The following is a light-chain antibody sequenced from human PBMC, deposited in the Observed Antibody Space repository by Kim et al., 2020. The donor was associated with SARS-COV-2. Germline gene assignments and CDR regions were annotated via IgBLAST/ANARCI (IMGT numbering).Light chain of an antibody. CDR2: DVS. J-gene: IGLJ3*02. CDR1: ISDVGGYNY. Sequence: QSALTQPASVSGSPGQSNTISCTGTISDVGGYNYVSWYQQHPGKAPKLMIYDVSNRPSGVSNRFSGSKSGNTASLTISGLQAEDEADYYCSSYTSSSTWVFGGGTQLTVL. CDR3: SSYTSSSTWV. V-gene: IGLV2-14*03.